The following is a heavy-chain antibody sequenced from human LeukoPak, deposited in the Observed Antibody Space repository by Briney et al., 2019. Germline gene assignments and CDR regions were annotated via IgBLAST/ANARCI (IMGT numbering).Heavy chain of an antibody. CDR3: ARLEWKYGVDV. D-gene: IGHD3-3*01. V-gene: IGHV4-59*08. Sequence: PSETLSLTCTVSGGSISTYYWTWIRQPPGKGMEWIGYIHYSGNTNYNPSLKSRVTISLDTSKNEISLRLSSVTAADTAVFYCARLEWKYGVDVWGQGTTVTVSS. J-gene: IGHJ6*01. CDR2: IHYSGNT. CDR1: GGSISTYY.